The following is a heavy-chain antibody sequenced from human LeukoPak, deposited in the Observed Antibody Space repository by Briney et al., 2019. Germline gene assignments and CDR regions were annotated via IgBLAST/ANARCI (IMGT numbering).Heavy chain of an antibody. CDR1: GFTFSSYS. J-gene: IGHJ5*02. CDR2: ISSSSSYI. CDR3: AVKNWFDP. Sequence: GGSLRLSCAASGFTFSSYSMNWVRQAPGEGLEWVSSISSSSSYIYYADSVKGRFTISRDNAKNSLYLQMNSLRAEDTAVCYCAVKNWFDPWGQGTLVTVSS. V-gene: IGHV3-21*01.